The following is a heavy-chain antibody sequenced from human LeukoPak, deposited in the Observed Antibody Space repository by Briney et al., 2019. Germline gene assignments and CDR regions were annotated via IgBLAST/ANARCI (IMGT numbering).Heavy chain of an antibody. J-gene: IGHJ4*02. D-gene: IGHD2-2*01. CDR1: GYTFTGYY. CDR2: INPNSGDT. Sequence: ASVKVSCKASGYTFTGYYMHWVRQAPGQGLEWMGWINPNSGDTIYAQKFQGRVTMTRDTSITTAYMELSRLTSDDTAMYYCAREGGFCRTTSCSAPFDYWGQGTLVTVSS. CDR3: AREGGFCRTTSCSAPFDY. V-gene: IGHV1-2*02.